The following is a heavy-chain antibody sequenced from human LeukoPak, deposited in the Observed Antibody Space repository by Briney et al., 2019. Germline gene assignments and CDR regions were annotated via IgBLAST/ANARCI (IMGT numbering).Heavy chain of an antibody. CDR1: GGTFSSYA. Sequence: SVRVSCKASGGTFSSYAISWVRQAPGQGLEWMGSIIPIFGTANYAQKFQGRVTITTDESTSTAYMELSSLRSEDTAVYYCARDLKPSGGKVEYFQHWGQGTLVTVSS. CDR2: IIPIFGTA. V-gene: IGHV1-69*05. D-gene: IGHD2-15*01. J-gene: IGHJ1*01. CDR3: ARDLKPSGGKVEYFQH.